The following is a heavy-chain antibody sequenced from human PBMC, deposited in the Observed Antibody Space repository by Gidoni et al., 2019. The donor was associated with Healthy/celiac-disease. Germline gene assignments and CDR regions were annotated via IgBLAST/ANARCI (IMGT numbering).Heavy chain of an antibody. D-gene: IGHD2-15*01. V-gene: IGHV4-38-2*02. CDR1: GYSISSVYY. CDR3: ARDGVVVAAPVDY. J-gene: IGHJ4*02. Sequence: QVQLQESGPGLVKPSETLSLTCTVSGYSISSVYYWGWIRQPPGKGLEWIGGIYHSGSTYYNPSLKSRVTISVDTSKNQFSLKLSSVTAADTAVYYCARDGVVVAAPVDYWGQGTLVTVSS. CDR2: IYHSGST.